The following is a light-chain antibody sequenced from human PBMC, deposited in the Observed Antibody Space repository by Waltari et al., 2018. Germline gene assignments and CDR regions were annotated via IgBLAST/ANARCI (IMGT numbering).Light chain of an antibody. J-gene: IGKJ5*01. V-gene: IGKV2-30*02. Sequence: DVVMTQSPLSLPVSLGQPASISCTSTQSLVHSDGNTFVNWVQQRPGQSPRRLIYEVSSRDCRLPDRSSSRGSDTVITMKSSLVEAEDVGVYYCMHGKYSPLTFGGGTQLEI. CDR3: MHGKYSPLT. CDR1: QSLVHSDGNTF. CDR2: EVS.